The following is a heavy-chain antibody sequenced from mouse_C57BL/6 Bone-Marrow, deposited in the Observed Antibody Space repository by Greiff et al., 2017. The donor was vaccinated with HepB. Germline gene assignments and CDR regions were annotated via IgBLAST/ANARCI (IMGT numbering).Heavy chain of an antibody. V-gene: IGHV5-4*03. CDR2: ISDGGSYT. CDR1: GFTFSSYA. J-gene: IGHJ1*03. CDR3: ARGGPTIVTTWYFDV. D-gene: IGHD2-5*01. Sequence: EVMLVESGGGLVKPGGSLKLSCAASGFTFSSYATSWVRQTPEKRLEWVATISDGGSYTYYPDNVKGRFTISRDNAKNNLYLQMSHLKSEDTAMYYCARGGPTIVTTWYFDVWGTGTTVTVSS.